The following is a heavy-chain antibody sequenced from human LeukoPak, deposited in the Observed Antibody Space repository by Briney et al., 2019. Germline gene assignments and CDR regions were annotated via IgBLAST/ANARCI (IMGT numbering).Heavy chain of an antibody. CDR2: IVVGSGNT. CDR1: GFTFTSSA. J-gene: IGHJ3*02. CDR3: AAVGGLGVYAFDI. D-gene: IGHD3-3*01. Sequence: SVKVSCKASGFTFTSSAVQWVRQARGQRLEWIGWIVVGSGNTNYAQKFQERVTITRDVSTSTAYMELSSLRSEDTAVYYCAAVGGLGVYAFDIWGQGTMVTVSS. V-gene: IGHV1-58*01.